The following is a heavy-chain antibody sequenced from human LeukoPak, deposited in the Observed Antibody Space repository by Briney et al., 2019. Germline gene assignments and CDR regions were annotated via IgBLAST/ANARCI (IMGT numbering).Heavy chain of an antibody. D-gene: IGHD6-13*01. V-gene: IGHV3-30*18. CDR2: ISYDGSNK. CDR1: GFTFSSYG. J-gene: IGHJ6*02. CDR3: AKDQQRNYYYYGMDV. Sequence: GGSLRLSCAASGFTFSSYGMHWVRQAPGKGLEWVAVISYDGSNKYYADSVKGRFTISRDNSKNTLYLQMNSLRAEDTAVYYCAKDQQRNYYYYGMDVWGQGTTVTVSS.